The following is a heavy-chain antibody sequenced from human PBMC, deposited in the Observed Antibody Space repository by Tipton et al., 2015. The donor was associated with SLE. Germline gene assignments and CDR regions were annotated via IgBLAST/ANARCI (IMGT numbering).Heavy chain of an antibody. D-gene: IGHD6-13*01. CDR3: AGGGIAAAVGYYYYMDV. V-gene: IGHV3-21*01. CDR1: GFTFSSYS. J-gene: IGHJ6*03. CDR2: ISSSSSYI. Sequence: GSLRLSCAASGFTFSSYSLNWVRQAPGKGLEWVSSISSSSSYIYYADSVKGRFTISRDNAKNSLYLQMNSLRAEDTAVYYCAGGGIAAAVGYYYYMDVWGKGTTVTVSS.